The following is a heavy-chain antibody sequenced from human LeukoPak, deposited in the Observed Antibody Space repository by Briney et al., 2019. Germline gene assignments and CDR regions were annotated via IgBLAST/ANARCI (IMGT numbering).Heavy chain of an antibody. CDR2: IYYTGST. D-gene: IGHD2/OR15-2a*01. Sequence: SETLSLTCAVSGGPISGYFWSWSRQPPGKGLEWIGYIYYTGSTIYNPSLRSRVTMSVDVSKNQFSLDLTSVTAADTAVYYCARHDPVGHFLRGMDVWGQGTTVTVSS. CDR3: ARHDPVGHFLRGMDV. J-gene: IGHJ6*02. V-gene: IGHV4-59*08. CDR1: GGPISGYF.